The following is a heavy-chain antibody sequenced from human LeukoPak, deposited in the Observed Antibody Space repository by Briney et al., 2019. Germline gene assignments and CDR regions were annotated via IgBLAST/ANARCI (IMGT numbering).Heavy chain of an antibody. CDR3: ARDPTSSWETAFDI. J-gene: IGHJ3*02. CDR1: GFTFSSYG. CDR2: ISSGTSYI. V-gene: IGHV3-21*01. Sequence: KSGGSLRLSCAASGFTFSSYGMRWVRQAPGKGLEWVSSISSGTSYIYYADSVKGRFTISRDNAKNSLYLQMNSLRAEDTAVYYCARDPTSSWETAFDIWGQGTMVTVSS. D-gene: IGHD1-26*01.